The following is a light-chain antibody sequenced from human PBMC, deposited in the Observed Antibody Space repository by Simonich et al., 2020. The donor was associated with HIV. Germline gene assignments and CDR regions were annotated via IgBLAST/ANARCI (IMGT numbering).Light chain of an antibody. CDR1: QCVLYSSNNKNY. J-gene: IGKJ2*01. V-gene: IGKV4-1*01. CDR3: QQYYSTPYT. Sequence: DIVMTQSPDSLAVSLGERATINCKSSQCVLYSSNNKNYLAWYQQKPGQPPKLLIYWASTRESGFPDRFSGSGSGTDFTLTISSLQAEDVAVYYCQQYYSTPYTFGQGTKLEIK. CDR2: WAS.